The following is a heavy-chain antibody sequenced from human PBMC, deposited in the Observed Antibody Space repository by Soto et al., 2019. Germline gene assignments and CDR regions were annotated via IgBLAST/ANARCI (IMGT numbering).Heavy chain of an antibody. D-gene: IGHD2-15*01. Sequence: PSETLSLTCAVYGGSFSGYYWSWIRQPPGKGLEWIGEINHSGSTNYNPSLKSRVTISVDTSKNQFSLKLSSVTAADTAVYYCARGESGGGNSLAYWGQGTLVTVSS. CDR3: ARGESGGGNSLAY. CDR1: GGSFSGYY. J-gene: IGHJ4*02. V-gene: IGHV4-34*01. CDR2: INHSGST.